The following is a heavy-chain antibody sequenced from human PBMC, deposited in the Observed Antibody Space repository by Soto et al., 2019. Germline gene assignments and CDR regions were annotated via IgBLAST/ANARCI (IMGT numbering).Heavy chain of an antibody. Sequence: QVQLQESGPGLVKPSQTLSLTCTVSGGSISSGGYYWSWIRQHPGKGLEWIGYIYYSGSTYYNPSLKSRVTISVDTSKNQFSLKLSSVTAADTAVYYCARVWGFYGHAHNDAFDIWGQGTMVTVSS. V-gene: IGHV4-31*03. D-gene: IGHD3-10*01. CDR2: IYYSGST. J-gene: IGHJ3*02. CDR1: GGSISSGGYY. CDR3: ARVWGFYGHAHNDAFDI.